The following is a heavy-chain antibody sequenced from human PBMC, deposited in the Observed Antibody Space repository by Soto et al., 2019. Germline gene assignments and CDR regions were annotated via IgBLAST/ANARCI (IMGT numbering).Heavy chain of an antibody. D-gene: IGHD6-13*01. Sequence: GASVKVTCNASGYSFIDYSMHWVRQAPGQRLGWMGWVNADNGGTNYAQKFQGWVTMTRDTSISTAYMELSRLRSDDTAVYYCAREGYSSSWYYYGMDVWGQGTTVTVSS. CDR2: VNADNGGT. V-gene: IGHV1-2*04. CDR1: GYSFIDYS. J-gene: IGHJ6*02. CDR3: AREGYSSSWYYYGMDV.